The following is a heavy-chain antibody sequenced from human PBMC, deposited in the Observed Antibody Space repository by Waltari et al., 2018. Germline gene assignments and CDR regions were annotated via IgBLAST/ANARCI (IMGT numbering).Heavy chain of an antibody. CDR1: GFTFRSYA. CDR2: ISGSGGST. V-gene: IGHV3-23*04. Sequence: VQLVESGGGVVQPGWSLRLSCAASGFTFRSYAMNWVRQAPGKGVEWVSVISGSGGSTDYADSVKGRFTISRDNSKNTLDLQMNNLRVEDTAVYYCAASLYGDYTQIWGRVFDYWGQGTLVTVSS. D-gene: IGHD4-17*01. CDR3: AASLYGDYTQIWGRVFDY. J-gene: IGHJ4*02.